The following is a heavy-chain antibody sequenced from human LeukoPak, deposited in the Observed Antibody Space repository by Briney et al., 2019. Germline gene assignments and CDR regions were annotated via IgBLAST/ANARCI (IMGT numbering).Heavy chain of an antibody. Sequence: SETLSLTCTVSGGSISSYYWSWIRQPPGKGLEWIGYIYYSGSTNYNPSLKSRVTMSVDTSKNQFSLKLSSVTAADTAVYYCARSHYGYYYYGMDVWGQGTTVTVSS. CDR1: GGSISSYY. V-gene: IGHV4-59*01. CDR2: IYYSGST. D-gene: IGHD4-17*01. CDR3: ARSHYGYYYYGMDV. J-gene: IGHJ6*02.